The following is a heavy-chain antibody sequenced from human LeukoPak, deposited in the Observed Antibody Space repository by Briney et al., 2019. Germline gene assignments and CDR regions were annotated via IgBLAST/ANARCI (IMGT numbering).Heavy chain of an antibody. V-gene: IGHV5-51*01. CDR1: GYSFTSYW. D-gene: IGHD3-9*01. Sequence: GESLKISCKGSGYSFTSYWIGWVRQMPGKGLEWTGIIYPGDSDTRYSPSFQGQVTISADKSISTAYLQWSSLKASDTAMYYCARQRNYDILTGQWCFDYWGQGTLVTVSS. J-gene: IGHJ4*02. CDR2: IYPGDSDT. CDR3: ARQRNYDILTGQWCFDY.